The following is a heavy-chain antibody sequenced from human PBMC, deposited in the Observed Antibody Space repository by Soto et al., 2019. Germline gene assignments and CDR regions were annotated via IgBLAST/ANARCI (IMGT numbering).Heavy chain of an antibody. Sequence: SETLSLTCAVYGGSFSGYYWSWIRQPPGKGLEWIGEINHSGSTNYNPSLKSRVTISVDTSKNQFSLKLSSVTAADTAVYYCARRNYGDYYYYYMDVWGKGTTVTVSS. CDR1: GGSFSGYY. V-gene: IGHV4-34*01. CDR3: ARRNYGDYYYYYMDV. J-gene: IGHJ6*03. CDR2: INHSGST. D-gene: IGHD4-17*01.